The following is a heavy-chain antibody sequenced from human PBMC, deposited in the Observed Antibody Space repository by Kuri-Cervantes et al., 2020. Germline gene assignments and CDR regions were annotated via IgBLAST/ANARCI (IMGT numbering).Heavy chain of an antibody. CDR3: ARDADMLQGFYYYYYMDV. V-gene: IGHV3-48*03. D-gene: IGHD3-16*01. Sequence: LSLTCAASGFTFSSYEMNWVRQAPGKGLEWLSYISGSDNTIYYADSVKGRFTISRDNAKNSLYLQMNSLRAEDTAVYYCARDADMLQGFYYYYYMDVWGKGTTVTVSS. CDR1: GFTFSSYE. CDR2: ISGSDNTI. J-gene: IGHJ6*03.